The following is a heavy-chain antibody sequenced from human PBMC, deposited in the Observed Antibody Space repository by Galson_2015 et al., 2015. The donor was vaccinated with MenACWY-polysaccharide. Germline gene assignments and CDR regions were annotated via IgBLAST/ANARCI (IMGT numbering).Heavy chain of an antibody. J-gene: IGHJ6*02. CDR2: ISGSARNT. V-gene: IGHV3-23*01. CDR3: AKTGAPVAGVRWYNGLDV. Sequence: SLRLSCAASGFTFSSYVMNRVRQAPGKGLEWVSSISGSARNTYYADSVEGRFTISSDNSEKTLYLQMDGLRAEDTAVYYCAKTGAPVAGVRWYNGLDVWGQGTTVTVSS. D-gene: IGHD7-27*01. CDR1: GFTFSSYV.